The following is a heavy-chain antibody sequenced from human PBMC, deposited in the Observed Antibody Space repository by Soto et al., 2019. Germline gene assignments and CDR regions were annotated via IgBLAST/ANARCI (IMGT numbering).Heavy chain of an antibody. CDR2: IYYSGST. CDR3: ARGYQLPTSFDY. D-gene: IGHD2-2*01. CDR1: GGSISSYY. V-gene: IGHV4-59*01. Sequence: NPSETLSLTCTVSGGSISSYYWSWIRQPPGKGLEWIGYIYYSGSTNYNPSLKSRVTISVDTSKNQFSLKLSSVTAADTAVYYCARGYQLPTSFDYWGQGTLVTVSS. J-gene: IGHJ4*02.